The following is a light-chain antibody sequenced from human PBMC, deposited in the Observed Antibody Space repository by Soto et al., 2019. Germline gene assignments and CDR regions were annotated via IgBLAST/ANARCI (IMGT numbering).Light chain of an antibody. J-gene: IGKJ1*01. CDR3: QQYCNTHRT. V-gene: IGKV4-1*01. CDR1: QSIFYSSNKKHY. Sequence: DIVMTQSPDSLSVSLGARAVINCKSSQSIFYSSNKKHYLVWYKQRSRQPPKMLIYWASTRDSGLPDGFHGSGSGTDFGLSISILQAEDVAVYLSQQYCNTHRTFGQGTRVEI. CDR2: WAS.